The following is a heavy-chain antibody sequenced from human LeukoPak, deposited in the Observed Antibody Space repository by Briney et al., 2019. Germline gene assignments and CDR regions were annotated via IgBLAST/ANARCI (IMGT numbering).Heavy chain of an antibody. D-gene: IGHD1-26*01. CDR1: GFTFSTYG. CDR3: AKERSFEWEQRDCFDY. J-gene: IGHJ4*02. V-gene: IGHV3-30*18. CDR2: ISYDGSNK. Sequence: GGSLRLSCAASGFTFSTYGMHWVRQAPGKGLEWVAVISYDGSNKYYADSVKGRFTISRDNSKNTLYLQMNSLRAEDTAVYYCAKERSFEWEQRDCFDYWGQGTLVTVSS.